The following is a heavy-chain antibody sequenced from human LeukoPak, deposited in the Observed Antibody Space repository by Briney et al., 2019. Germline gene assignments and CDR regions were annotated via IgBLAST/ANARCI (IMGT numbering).Heavy chain of an antibody. V-gene: IGHV1-46*01. CDR3: ARAVDYYDSSGYYYFDY. Sequence: ASVKVSCKASGYTFTSYYMHWVRQAPGQGLEWMGIINPSGGSTSYAQKFQGRVTMTRDMSTSTVYMELSSLRSEDTAVYYCARAVDYYDSSGYYYFDYWGQGTLVTVYS. D-gene: IGHD3-22*01. J-gene: IGHJ4*02. CDR1: GYTFTSYY. CDR2: INPSGGST.